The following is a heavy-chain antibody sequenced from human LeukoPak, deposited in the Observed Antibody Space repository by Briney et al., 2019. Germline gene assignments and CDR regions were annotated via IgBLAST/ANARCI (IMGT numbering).Heavy chain of an antibody. CDR1: GFTFSNSG. CDR3: ARDLSMTTVTNDY. J-gene: IGHJ4*02. CDR2: IWYDGSNK. V-gene: IGHV3-33*01. D-gene: IGHD4-17*01. Sequence: GGSLRLSCAASGFTFSNSGMHWVRQAPGKGLEWVAVIWYDGSNKFYADSVKGRFTISGDNSKNTLYLQMNSLRAEDTAVYYCARDLSMTTVTNDYWGQGTLVTVSS.